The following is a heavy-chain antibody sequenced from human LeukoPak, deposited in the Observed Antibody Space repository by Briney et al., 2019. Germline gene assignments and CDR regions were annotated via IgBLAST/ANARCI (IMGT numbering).Heavy chain of an antibody. Sequence: PGVSLSLSCAASGFTFSSYSMNWVRQAPGKGLEWVSSISSSSSYIYYADSVKGRFTISRDNAKNSLYLQMNSLRAEDTAVYYCARDLLVAARAVDYWGQGTLVTVSS. CDR1: GFTFSSYS. V-gene: IGHV3-21*01. D-gene: IGHD6-6*01. CDR2: ISSSSSYI. J-gene: IGHJ4*02. CDR3: ARDLLVAARAVDY.